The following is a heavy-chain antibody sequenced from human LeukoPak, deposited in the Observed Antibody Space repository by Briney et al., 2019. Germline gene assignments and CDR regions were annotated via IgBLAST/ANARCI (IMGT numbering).Heavy chain of an antibody. CDR2: INHSGST. CDR3: ARGRSCSGGSCYHNYYYYGMDV. D-gene: IGHD2-15*01. J-gene: IGHJ6*02. V-gene: IGHV4-39*07. Sequence: ESGPALVKPTQTLTLTCTFSGFSLSTSGMCVSWIRQPPGKGLEWIGEINHSGSTNYNPSLKSRVTISVDTSKNQFSLKLSSVTAADTAVYYCARGRSCSGGSCYHNYYYYGMDVWGQGTTVTVSS. CDR1: GFSLSTSGM.